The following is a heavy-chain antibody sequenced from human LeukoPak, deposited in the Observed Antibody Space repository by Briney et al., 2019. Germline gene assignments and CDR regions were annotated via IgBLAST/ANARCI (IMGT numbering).Heavy chain of an antibody. CDR3: ANARGSGTYFDY. V-gene: IGHV3-9*01. J-gene: IGHJ4*02. CDR2: ISWNSGSI. Sequence: GRSLRLSCAAPGFTFDDYAMHWVRQAPGKGLEWVSGISWNSGSIGYADSVKGRFTISRDNAKNSLYLQMNSLRAEDTALYYCANARGSGTYFDYWGQGTLVTVSS. D-gene: IGHD2-15*01. CDR1: GFTFDDYA.